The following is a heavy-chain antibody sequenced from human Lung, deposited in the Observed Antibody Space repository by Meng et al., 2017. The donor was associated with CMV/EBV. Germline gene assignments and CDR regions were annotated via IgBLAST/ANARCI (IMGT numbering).Heavy chain of an antibody. J-gene: IGHJ4*02. CDR2: IHHTGSS. Sequence: PESMSPTCTVSDHSISSGSYWGCVRQPPGKGLEWIGGIHHTGSSYYNPSLKSRVTLSVDTSKNQFSLKVTSVTAADTAVYYCARGIFGVFDYWGQGTLVTVSS. CDR3: ARGIFGVFDY. D-gene: IGHD3-3*01. V-gene: IGHV4-38-2*02. CDR1: DHSISSGSY.